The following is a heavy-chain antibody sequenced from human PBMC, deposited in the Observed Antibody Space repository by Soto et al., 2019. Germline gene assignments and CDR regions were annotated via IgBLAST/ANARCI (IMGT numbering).Heavy chain of an antibody. V-gene: IGHV4-30-2*01. D-gene: IGHD4-17*01. J-gene: IGHJ5*02. CDR2: IYHSGST. CDR1: GGSISSGGYS. CDR3: ARVTTGTDWFDP. Sequence: SETLSLTCAVSGGSISSGGYSWSWIRRPPGKGLEWIGYIYHSGSTYYNPSLKSRVTISVDRSKNQFSLKLSSVTAADTAVYYCARVTTGTDWFDPWGQGTLVTVS.